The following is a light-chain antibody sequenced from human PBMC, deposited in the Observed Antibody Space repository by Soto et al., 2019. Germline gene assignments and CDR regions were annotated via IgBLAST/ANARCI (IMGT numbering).Light chain of an antibody. V-gene: IGLV1-51*01. CDR2: DSD. Sequence: QSVLTQPPSVSAAPGQEVTISCSGSSSNIAANSVSWYQHLPGTAPKLLIYDSDRRPSGIPARFSGSKSGTSATLGITGLQTGAEADSYCGAWENSLTVYVFGSGTKLTVL. CDR1: SSNIAANS. J-gene: IGLJ1*01. CDR3: GAWENSLTVYV.